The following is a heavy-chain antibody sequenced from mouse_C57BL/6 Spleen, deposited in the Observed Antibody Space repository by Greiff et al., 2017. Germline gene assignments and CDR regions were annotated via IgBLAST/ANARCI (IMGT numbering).Heavy chain of an antibody. D-gene: IGHD1-1*01. CDR1: GFTFSSYT. CDR3: ARPQSSLWYFDV. V-gene: IGHV5-9*01. J-gene: IGHJ1*03. Sequence: EVKVEESGGGLVKPGGSLKLSCAASGFTFSSYTMSWVRQTPEKRLEWVATISGGGGNTYYPDSVKGRYTLSRDNAKNTLYLQMSSLSSEDAALYYCARPQSSLWYFDVWGTGTTVTVSS. CDR2: ISGGGGNT.